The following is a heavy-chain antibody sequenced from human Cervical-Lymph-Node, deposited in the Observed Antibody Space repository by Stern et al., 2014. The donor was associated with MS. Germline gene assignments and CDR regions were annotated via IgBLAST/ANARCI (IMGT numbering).Heavy chain of an antibody. V-gene: IGHV2-26*01. CDR3: VRIDYHSSGYYFFDY. CDR2: IFSNDEK. D-gene: IGHD3-22*01. CDR1: GFSLSNARMG. J-gene: IGHJ4*02. Sequence: QVPLKESGPVLVKPTETLTLTCTVSGFSLSNARMGVSCIRQPPGKAPEWLAPIFSNDEKSYSTSLKNRLTISKDTSKSQVVLTMTNMDPVDTASYYCVRIDYHSSGYYFFDYWGQGTLVTVSS.